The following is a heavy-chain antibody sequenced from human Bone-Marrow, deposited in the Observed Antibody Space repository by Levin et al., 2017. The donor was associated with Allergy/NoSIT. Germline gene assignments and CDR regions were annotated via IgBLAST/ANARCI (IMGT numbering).Heavy chain of an antibody. V-gene: IGHV3-21*06. J-gene: IGHJ4*02. CDR2: IRGSSSNI. CDR3: ARDRSLGAVSSQLYYFDL. Sequence: GESLKISCAASGFPFSVYSMNWVRRAPGRGLEWVASIRGSSSNINYAESVKGRFTISRDNARNSLFLQMDSLSAGDTATYFCARDRSLGAVSSQLYYFDLWGQGTRVTVSS. CDR1: GFPFSVYS. D-gene: IGHD1-26*01.